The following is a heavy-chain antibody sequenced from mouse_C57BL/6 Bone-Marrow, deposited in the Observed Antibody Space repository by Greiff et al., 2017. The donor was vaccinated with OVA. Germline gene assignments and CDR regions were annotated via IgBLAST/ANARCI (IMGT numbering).Heavy chain of an antibody. CDR2: INPNNGGT. Sequence: EVQLQQSGPELVKPGASVKISCKASGYTFTDYYMNWVKQSHGKSLEWIGDINPNNGGTSYNQKFKGKATLTVDKSSSTAYMELRSLTSEDSAVYYCAIYYDYLDYWGQGTTLTVSS. J-gene: IGHJ2*01. V-gene: IGHV1-26*01. CDR1: GYTFTDYY. CDR3: AIYYDYLDY. D-gene: IGHD2-4*01.